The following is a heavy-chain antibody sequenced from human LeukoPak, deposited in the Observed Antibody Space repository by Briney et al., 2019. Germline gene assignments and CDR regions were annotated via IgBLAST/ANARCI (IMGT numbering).Heavy chain of an antibody. CDR1: GYTFTTYS. CDR3: ARDPELRLFDY. J-gene: IGHJ4*02. V-gene: IGHV1-18*01. D-gene: IGHD1-26*01. CDR2: ISTYNGNT. Sequence: SVNVSCEAAGYTFTTYSISCVRQAPGQGLEWVGWISTYNGNTKYPQKLQDRVIMTTDKSTSTAYMELRSLTSGDTAVYYCARDPELRLFDYWGQGTLVTVSS.